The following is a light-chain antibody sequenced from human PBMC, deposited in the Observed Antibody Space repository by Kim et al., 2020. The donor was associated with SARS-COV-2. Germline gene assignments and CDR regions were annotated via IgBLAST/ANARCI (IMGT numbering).Light chain of an antibody. CDR1: ILRSYY. Sequence: LGQTVRNTCQGDILRSYYATWYQQKPGHAPVLVIYGKNNRPSGIPDRFSGSSSGNTASLTITGAQAEDEADYYCNSRDSSGNHLEVFGGGTQLTVL. J-gene: IGLJ2*01. V-gene: IGLV3-19*01. CDR3: NSRDSSGNHLEV. CDR2: GKN.